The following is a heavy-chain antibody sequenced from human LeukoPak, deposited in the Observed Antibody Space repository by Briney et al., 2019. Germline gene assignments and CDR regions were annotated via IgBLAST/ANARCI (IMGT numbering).Heavy chain of an antibody. Sequence: PGGPLRLSCTTSGITFSNSWMSWVRQAPGKGLHWVAPIRPDGSEGYYADSVRGRFTISRDNSKNSFYLQMSSLRAEDTGVFYCARDVAYSAFDYWGQGTVVTVSS. J-gene: IGHJ4*02. V-gene: IGHV3-7*01. CDR2: IRPDGSEG. CDR1: GITFSNSW. CDR3: ARDVAYSAFDY. D-gene: IGHD2-21*01.